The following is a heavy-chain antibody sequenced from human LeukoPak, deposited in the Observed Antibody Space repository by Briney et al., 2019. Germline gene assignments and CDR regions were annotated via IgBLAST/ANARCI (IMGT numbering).Heavy chain of an antibody. J-gene: IGHJ4*02. CDR2: INPNSGGA. CDR1: GYTFTGYY. V-gene: IGHV1-2*02. CDR3: ARMDDNYDFWSGYFDSYFDY. Sequence: ASVKVSCKASGYTFTGYYMHWVRQAPGQGLEWMGWINPNSGGANYAQKFQGRVTMTRDTSISTAYMELSRLRSDDTAVYYCARMDDNYDFWSGYFDSYFDYWGQGTLVIVSS. D-gene: IGHD3-3*01.